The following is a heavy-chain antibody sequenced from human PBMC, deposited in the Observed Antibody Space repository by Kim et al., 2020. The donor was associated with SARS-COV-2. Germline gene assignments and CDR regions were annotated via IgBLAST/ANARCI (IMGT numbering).Heavy chain of an antibody. Sequence: YADSVKGRFTISRDNSKNTLYRQMNSLRAEDTAVYYCAKDLRLRWFGEDYWGQGTLVTVSS. CDR3: AKDLRLRWFGEDY. D-gene: IGHD3-10*01. V-gene: IGHV3-23*01. J-gene: IGHJ4*02.